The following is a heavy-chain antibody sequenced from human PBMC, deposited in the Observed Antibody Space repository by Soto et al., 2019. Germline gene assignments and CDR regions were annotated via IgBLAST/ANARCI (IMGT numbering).Heavy chain of an antibody. D-gene: IGHD3-16*02. CDR2: INAGNGNT. V-gene: IGHV1-3*01. J-gene: IGHJ4*02. Sequence: ASVKVSCKASGYTFTSYAMHWVRQAPGQRLEWMGWINAGNGNTKYSQKSQGRVTITRDTSSSTAYMELSSLRSEDTAVYYCARAAYYDYVWGSYPLDYWGQGTLVTVSS. CDR3: ARAAYYDYVWGSYPLDY. CDR1: GYTFTSYA.